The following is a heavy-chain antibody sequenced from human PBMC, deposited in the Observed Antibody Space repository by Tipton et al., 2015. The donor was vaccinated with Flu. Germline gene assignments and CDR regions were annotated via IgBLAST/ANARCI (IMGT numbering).Heavy chain of an antibody. CDR1: GFTFSSYE. CDR2: ISSSGSSI. V-gene: IGHV3-48*03. J-gene: IGHJ6*02. D-gene: IGHD4-17*01. Sequence: LSLTCAASGFTFSSYEMNWVRQAPGKGLEWVSFISSSGSSIYYADSLKGRFTISRDNAKNSLYLQMNSLRAEDTAVYYCARACCHYGNYNGMDVWGQGTTVTVSS. CDR3: ARACCHYGNYNGMDV.